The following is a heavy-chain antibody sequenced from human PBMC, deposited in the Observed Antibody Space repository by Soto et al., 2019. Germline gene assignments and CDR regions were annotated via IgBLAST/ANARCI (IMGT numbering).Heavy chain of an antibody. CDR3: ARARKESNWFDP. V-gene: IGHV1-18*04. J-gene: IGHJ5*02. CDR2: ISAYNGNT. CDR1: GYTFTSYG. Sequence: QVQLVQSGAEVKKPGASVKVSCKASGYTFTSYGISWVRQAPGQVLEWMGWISAYNGNTNYAQKLQGRVTMPTGTCTSTAYTELRRMISDDPAEYYCARARKESNWFDPWVQGTLVPVS.